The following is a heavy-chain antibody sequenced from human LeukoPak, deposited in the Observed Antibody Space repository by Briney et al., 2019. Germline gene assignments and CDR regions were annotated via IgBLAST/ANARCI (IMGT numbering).Heavy chain of an antibody. V-gene: IGHV1-69*05. D-gene: IGHD3-3*01. CDR3: ARERGSGYWP. CDR2: IIPIFGTA. Sequence: GASVKVSCKASGGTFSSYAISWVRQAPGQGLEWMGGIIPIFGTANYAQKFQGRVTITTDESTSTAYMELSSLRSEDTAVYYCARERGSGYWPWGQGTLVTVSS. J-gene: IGHJ5*02. CDR1: GGTFSSYA.